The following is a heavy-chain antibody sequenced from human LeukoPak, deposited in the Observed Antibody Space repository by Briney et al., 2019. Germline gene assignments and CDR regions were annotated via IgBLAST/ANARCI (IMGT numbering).Heavy chain of an antibody. J-gene: IGHJ4*02. CDR3: ARESGYCSSTSCYEFDY. V-gene: IGHV5-51*01. D-gene: IGHD2-2*01. CDR1: GYSFTSYW. CDR2: IYPGDSDT. Sequence: GESLKISCQGSGYSFTSYWIGWVRPMPGKGLEWMGIIYPGDSDTRYSPSFQGQVTISADKSIRTAYLQWSSLKASDTAMYYCARESGYCSSTSCYEFDYWGQGTLVTVSS.